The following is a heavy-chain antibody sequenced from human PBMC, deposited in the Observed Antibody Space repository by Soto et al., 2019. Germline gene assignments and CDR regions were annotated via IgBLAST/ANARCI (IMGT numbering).Heavy chain of an antibody. CDR1: GFSLSTSGVG. Sequence: QITLKESGPTLVKPTQTLTLTCTFSGFSLSTSGVGVGWIRQPPGKALEWLALIYWDDDKRYSPSLKSRLTITQXXSXNXXVLTMTNMEPVDTATYYCAHSRAAAGGSWCWWFDPWGQGTLVTVSS. D-gene: IGHD6-13*01. V-gene: IGHV2-5*02. CDR3: AHSRAAAGGSWCWWFDP. J-gene: IGHJ5*02. CDR2: IYWDDDK.